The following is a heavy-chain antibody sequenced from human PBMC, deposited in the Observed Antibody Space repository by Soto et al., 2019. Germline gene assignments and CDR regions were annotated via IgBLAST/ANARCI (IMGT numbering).Heavy chain of an antibody. J-gene: IGHJ4*02. CDR2: ISSSSTYK. CDR1: VFSCSLYS. CDR3: ALDETTGAVASFTDH. D-gene: IGHD4-4*01. V-gene: IGHV3-21*01. Sequence: PGGYLRLSCAASVFSCSLYSLTWVRQAPGKGLEWVSSISSSSTYKSYADSLKGPFTISRDNAKNSLYLQMNNLGVEDTAVYYCALDETTGAVASFTDHWGQGTLVTVSS.